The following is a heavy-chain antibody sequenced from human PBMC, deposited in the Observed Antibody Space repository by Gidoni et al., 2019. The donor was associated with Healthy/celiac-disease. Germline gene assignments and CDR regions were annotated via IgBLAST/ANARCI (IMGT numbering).Heavy chain of an antibody. CDR2: ISGSGGST. Sequence: EVQLLESGGGLVQPGGSLRLSCAASGFTFSSYAMSWVRQAPGKGLEWVSAISGSGGSTYYADSVKGRFTISRDNSKNTLYLQMNSLRAEDTAVYYCAKERTIFGVVTRTDYGMDVWGQGTTVTVSS. J-gene: IGHJ6*02. CDR1: GFTFSSYA. CDR3: AKERTIFGVVTRTDYGMDV. V-gene: IGHV3-23*01. D-gene: IGHD3-3*01.